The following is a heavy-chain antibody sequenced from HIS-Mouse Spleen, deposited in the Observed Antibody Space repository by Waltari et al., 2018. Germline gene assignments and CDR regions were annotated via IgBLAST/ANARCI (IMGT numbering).Heavy chain of an antibody. V-gene: IGHV1-2*02. D-gene: IGHD7-27*01. J-gene: IGHJ3*02. CDR3: ARGQTNWGYAFDI. Sequence: PNSGGTNYAQKFQGRVTMTRDTSISTAYMELSRLRSDDTAVYYCARGQTNWGYAFDIWGQGTMVTVSS. CDR2: PNSGGT.